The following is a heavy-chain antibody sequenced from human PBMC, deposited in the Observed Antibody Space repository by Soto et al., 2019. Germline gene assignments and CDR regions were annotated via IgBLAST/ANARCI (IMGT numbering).Heavy chain of an antibody. CDR1: GFTVRSNY. J-gene: IGHJ3*02. Sequence: GGSLRLSCAASGFTVRSNYMSWIRQPPGKGLGWVSVIYAGGNAYYADSVKGRFTISRDNPKNTLYLQMNSLRAEDTAVYFCARSPPGPRWGDAFDIWGQGTMVT. CDR3: ARSPPGPRWGDAFDI. CDR2: IYAGGNA. D-gene: IGHD1-26*01. V-gene: IGHV3-53*01.